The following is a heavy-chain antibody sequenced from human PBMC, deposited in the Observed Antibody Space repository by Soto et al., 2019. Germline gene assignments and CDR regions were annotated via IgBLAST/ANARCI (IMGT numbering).Heavy chain of an antibody. Sequence: QVQLQESGPGLVKPSGTLSLTCAVSGGSISSSNWWSWVRQPPGKGLEWIGEIYHSGSTNYNPSLKSRVTISVDTSKNQFSLKLSSVTAADTAVYYCPRGGRYSYGLSDYWGQGTLVTVSS. J-gene: IGHJ4*02. V-gene: IGHV4-4*02. D-gene: IGHD5-18*01. CDR3: PRGGRYSYGLSDY. CDR1: GGSISSSNW. CDR2: IYHSGST.